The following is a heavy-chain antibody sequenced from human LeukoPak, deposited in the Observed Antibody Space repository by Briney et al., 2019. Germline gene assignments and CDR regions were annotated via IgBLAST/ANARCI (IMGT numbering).Heavy chain of an antibody. CDR3: AKARRHYDILTGYEY. CDR2: IWYDGSNK. V-gene: IGHV3-33*06. D-gene: IGHD3-9*01. Sequence: GGSLRLSCAASGFTFSSYGMHWVRQAPGKGLEWVAVIWYDGSNKYYADSVKGRFTISRDNSKNTLYLQMNSLRAEDTAVYYCAKARRHYDILTGYEYRGQGTLVTVSS. CDR1: GFTFSSYG. J-gene: IGHJ4*02.